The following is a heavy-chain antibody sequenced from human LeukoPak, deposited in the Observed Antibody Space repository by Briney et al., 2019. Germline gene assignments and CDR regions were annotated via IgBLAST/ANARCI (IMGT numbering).Heavy chain of an antibody. Sequence: GASVKVSCTASGDTFSKFAFNWLRQAPGQGLEWMGIINPSGGSTSYAQKFQGRVTMTRDTSTSTVYMELSSLRSEDTAVYYCARVVLYCSSTSCSLDFWGQGTLVTVSS. J-gene: IGHJ4*02. V-gene: IGHV1-46*01. CDR1: GDTFSKFA. D-gene: IGHD2-2*01. CDR2: INPSGGST. CDR3: ARVVLYCSSTSCSLDF.